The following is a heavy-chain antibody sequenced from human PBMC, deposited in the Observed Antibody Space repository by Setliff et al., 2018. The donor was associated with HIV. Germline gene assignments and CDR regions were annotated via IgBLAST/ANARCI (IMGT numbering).Heavy chain of an antibody. CDR3: AKDRRGITGTKSCAWFDP. CDR1: EVIVSNNY. D-gene: IGHD1-7*01. J-gene: IGHJ5*02. Sequence: PGGSLRLSCAVSEVIVSNNYMSWVRQAPGKGLEWVSVIYSGGSTDHADSVKGRFTISRDNSKNTVYLQMTSLRAEDTAVYYCAKDRRGITGTKSCAWFDPWGQGTLVTVSS. V-gene: IGHV3-53*01. CDR2: IYSGGST.